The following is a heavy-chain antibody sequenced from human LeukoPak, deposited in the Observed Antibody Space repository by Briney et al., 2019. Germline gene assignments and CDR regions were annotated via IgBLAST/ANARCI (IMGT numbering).Heavy chain of an antibody. J-gene: IGHJ4*02. CDR2: ISWNSGSI. CDR3: AKVFNPYDILTGYYIN. CDR1: GFTFDDYA. V-gene: IGHV3-9*01. D-gene: IGHD3-9*01. Sequence: GRSLRLSCAASGFTFDDYAMHWVRQAPGKGLEWVSGISWNSGSIGYADSVKGRFTISRDNAKNSLYLQMNSLRAEDTALYYCAKVFNPYDILTGYYINWGQGTLVTVSS.